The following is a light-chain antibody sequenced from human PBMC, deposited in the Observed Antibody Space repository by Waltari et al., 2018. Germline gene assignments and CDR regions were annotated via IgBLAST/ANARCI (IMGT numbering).Light chain of an antibody. CDR2: GAS. Sequence: EIVLTQSPGTLSLSPGERATLSCRASQSVSSSYLAWYQQKPGQAPRLLIYGASRRATGIPDRVSGRGSGTDFTLTISRLEPEDFAVYYCQQYGSSPETFGQGTKVEIK. V-gene: IGKV3-20*01. J-gene: IGKJ1*01. CDR3: QQYGSSPET. CDR1: QSVSSSY.